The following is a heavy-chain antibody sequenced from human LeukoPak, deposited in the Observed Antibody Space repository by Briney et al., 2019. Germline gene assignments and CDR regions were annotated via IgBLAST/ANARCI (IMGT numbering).Heavy chain of an antibody. V-gene: IGHV1-69*06. J-gene: IGHJ6*04. CDR2: IVPTYGTT. CDR1: GGTFSSYA. CDR3: ARDRYRAAYGSGSYSRMDV. Sequence: GASVKVSCKASGGTFSSYAISWVRQAPGQGLEWVGGIVPTYGTTNYAQKFQGRVTITADKSTSTAYMELSSLRSEDTAVYYCARDRYRAAYGSGSYSRMDVWGKGTTVTVSS. D-gene: IGHD3-10*01.